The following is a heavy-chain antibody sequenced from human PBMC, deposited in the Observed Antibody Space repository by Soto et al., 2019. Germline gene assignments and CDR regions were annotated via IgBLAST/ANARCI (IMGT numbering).Heavy chain of an antibody. CDR1: GGSISSSSYY. V-gene: IGHV4-39*01. Sequence: QLQLQESGPGLVKPSETLSLTCTVSGGSISSSSYYWGWIRQPPGKGLEWIGSIYYSGSTYYNPSLKSRVTISVDTSKNQFSLKLSSVTAADTAVYYCARASDCTNGVCYPYYYYYMDVWGKGTTVTVSS. J-gene: IGHJ6*03. CDR2: IYYSGST. CDR3: ARASDCTNGVCYPYYYYYMDV. D-gene: IGHD2-8*01.